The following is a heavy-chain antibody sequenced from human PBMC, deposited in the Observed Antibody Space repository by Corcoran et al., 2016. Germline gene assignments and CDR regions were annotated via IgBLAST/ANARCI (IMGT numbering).Heavy chain of an antibody. J-gene: IGHJ4*02. CDR3: ARVDSSGSKRDFDY. CDR1: GYSISSGYY. CDR2: VHHSGAV. D-gene: IGHD3-22*01. V-gene: IGHV4-38-2*02. Sequence: QVQLQESGPGLVKPSETLSLTCTVSGYSISSGYYWGWIRQSPGMGLELIGSVHHSGAVYYSPSLTSRVTISVDTSKNQFSLKLSSVTAADTAGYYCARVDSSGSKRDFDYWGQGTLVTVSS.